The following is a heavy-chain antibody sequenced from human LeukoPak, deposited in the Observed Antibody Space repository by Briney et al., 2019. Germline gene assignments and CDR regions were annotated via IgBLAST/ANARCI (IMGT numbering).Heavy chain of an antibody. J-gene: IGHJ6*02. D-gene: IGHD3-22*01. V-gene: IGHV3-23*01. CDR2: ISASGGTT. CDR1: GFTFSSYA. CDR3: AKDLSYYYDSSGSSTYSHYGLDV. Sequence: GGSLRLSCAASGFTFSSYAMGWVRQAPGRGLEWVSAISASGGTTYYADSVKGRFTISRDNSKSTVFLQMNSLSAEDTAVYHCAKDLSYYYDSSGSSTYSHYGLDVWGQGTTVTVSS.